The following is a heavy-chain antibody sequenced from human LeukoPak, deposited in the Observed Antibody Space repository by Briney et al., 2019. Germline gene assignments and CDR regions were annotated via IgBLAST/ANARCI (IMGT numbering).Heavy chain of an antibody. D-gene: IGHD6-19*01. J-gene: IGHJ4*02. CDR3: ATGYSSGWYGRLDY. Sequence: PGGSLRLSCAASGFTFSSYGMRWVRQAPGKGLEWVAFIRYDGSNKYYADSVKARFTLSRDNSKNTMYLQMNTLRAEDTAVYYCATGYSSGWYGRLDYWGQGTLVTVSS. CDR2: IRYDGSNK. CDR1: GFTFSSYG. V-gene: IGHV3-30*02.